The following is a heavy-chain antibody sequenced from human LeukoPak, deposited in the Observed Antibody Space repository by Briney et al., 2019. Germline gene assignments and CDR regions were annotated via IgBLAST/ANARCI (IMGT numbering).Heavy chain of an antibody. D-gene: IGHD2-21*01. CDR1: GFTFSSYS. Sequence: TGGSLRLSRAASGFTFSSYSMNWVRQAPGKGLEWVSSISSSSYIYYADSVKGRFTISRDNAKNSLYLQMNSLRAEDTAVYYCARAVWWPQTNYWGQGTLVTVSS. J-gene: IGHJ4*02. V-gene: IGHV3-21*01. CDR3: ARAVWWPQTNY. CDR2: ISSSSYI.